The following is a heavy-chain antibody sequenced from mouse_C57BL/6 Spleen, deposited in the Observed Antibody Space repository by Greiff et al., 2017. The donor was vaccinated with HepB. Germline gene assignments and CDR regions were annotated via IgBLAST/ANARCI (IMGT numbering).Heavy chain of an antibody. D-gene: IGHD6-1*01. Sequence: EVNVVESGGGLVKPGGSLKLSCEASGFTFSDYGMHWVRQAPEKGLEWVAYISGGSSTIYYADTVKGRFTISRDNAKNTLFLQMTSLRSEDTAMYYCARHNFDYWGQGTTLTVSS. CDR1: GFTFSDYG. CDR3: ARHNFDY. J-gene: IGHJ2*01. V-gene: IGHV5-17*01. CDR2: ISGGSSTI.